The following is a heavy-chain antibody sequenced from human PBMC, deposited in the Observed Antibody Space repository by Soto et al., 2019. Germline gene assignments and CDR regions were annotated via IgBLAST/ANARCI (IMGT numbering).Heavy chain of an antibody. CDR3: APNPDLGGWFDP. D-gene: IGHD3-16*01. CDR1: RFSLTTTRVG. J-gene: IGHJ5*02. Sequence: TLLTPPQTLTLPCTFSRFSLTTTRVGVGSISQPPGKALEWLALIYWNDDKRYSPSLKSRLTITKDTSKNQVDLTMTNMDPVDTATHYCAPNPDLGGWFDPWGQGTLVTVSS. V-gene: IGHV2-5*01. CDR2: IYWNDDK.